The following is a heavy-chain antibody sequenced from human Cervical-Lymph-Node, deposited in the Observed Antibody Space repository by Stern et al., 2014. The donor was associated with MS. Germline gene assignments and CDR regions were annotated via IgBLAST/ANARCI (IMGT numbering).Heavy chain of an antibody. J-gene: IGHJ5*02. CDR2: IFPGFGTP. D-gene: IGHD6-13*01. CDR1: GGTFSKFP. V-gene: IGHV1-69*01. Sequence: QVQLVQSGAEVTQPGSSGKVSCKASGGTFSKFPSSWVRQAPGPGLEWMGGIFPGFGTPTYAQEFRGRVTITADVSTSTVYMELSSLRSDDTAVYYCALSSETSDRWYSLGYDLWGQGTLVTVSS. CDR3: ALSSETSDRWYSLGYDL.